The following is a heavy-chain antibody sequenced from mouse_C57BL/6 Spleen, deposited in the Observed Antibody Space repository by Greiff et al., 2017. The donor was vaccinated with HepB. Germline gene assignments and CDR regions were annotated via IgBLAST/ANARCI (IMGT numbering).Heavy chain of an antibody. V-gene: IGHV1-26*01. J-gene: IGHJ1*03. CDR3: ARLDYDYDNWYFDV. Sequence: EVQLKQSGPELVKPGASVKISCKASGYTFTDYYMNWVKQSHGKSLEWIGDINPNNGGTSYNQKFKGKATLTVDKSSSTAYMELRSLTSEDSAVYYCARLDYDYDNWYFDVWGTGTTVTVSS. CDR2: INPNNGGT. D-gene: IGHD2-4*01. CDR1: GYTFTDYY.